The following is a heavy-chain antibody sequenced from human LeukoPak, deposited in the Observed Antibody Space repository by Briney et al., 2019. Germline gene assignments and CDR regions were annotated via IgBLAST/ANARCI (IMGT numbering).Heavy chain of an antibody. CDR3: ARVLKAGGDYYSSNDYYYFDS. Sequence: PSETLSLTCAVSGFSISRTYFWGWIRQTPGKGLEWIGNIYHSGATYYNPSHKSRLTISIDTSKNQFSLSLSSVTAADTAVYYCARVLKAGGDYYSSNDYYYFDSWGQGTLVTVSS. CDR2: IYHSGAT. V-gene: IGHV4-38-2*01. D-gene: IGHD3-22*01. J-gene: IGHJ4*02. CDR1: GFSISRTYF.